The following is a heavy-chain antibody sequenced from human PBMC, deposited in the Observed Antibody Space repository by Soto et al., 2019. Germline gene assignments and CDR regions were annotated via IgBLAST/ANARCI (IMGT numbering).Heavy chain of an antibody. CDR2: INPNSGGT. V-gene: IGHV1-2*02. CDR3: ARGGFCSSTSCYPHNWFDP. D-gene: IGHD2-2*01. CDR1: GYTFTGYY. J-gene: IGHJ5*02. Sequence: QVQLVQSGAEVKKPGASVKVSCKASGYTFTGYYMHWVRQAPGQGLECMGWINPNSGGTNYAQKFQGRVTMTRDTSISTAYMELSRLRSDDTAVYYCARGGFCSSTSCYPHNWFDPWGQGTLVTVSS.